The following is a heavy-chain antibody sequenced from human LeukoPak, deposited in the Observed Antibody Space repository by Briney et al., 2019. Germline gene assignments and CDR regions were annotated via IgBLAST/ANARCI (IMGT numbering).Heavy chain of an antibody. CDR2: INAGNGNT. CDR3: ARDPQGLYYFDY. V-gene: IGHV1-3*01. CDR1: GGTFSSYA. Sequence: ASVKVSCKASGGTFSSYAISWVRQAPGQGLEWMGWINAGNGNTKYSQKFQGRVTITRDTTASTAYMELSSLRSEDTAVYYCARDPQGLYYFDYWGQGTLVTVSS. J-gene: IGHJ4*02.